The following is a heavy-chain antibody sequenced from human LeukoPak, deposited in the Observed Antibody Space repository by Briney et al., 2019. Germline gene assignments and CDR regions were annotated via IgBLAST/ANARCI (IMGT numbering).Heavy chain of an antibody. CDR3: ARIGYNNDAFDI. D-gene: IGHD1-1*01. Sequence: SGGSGILYCAASGFTFSSYEMNWVRQAPGKGLEWVSYISSSGSTIYYADSVKGRFTISRDNAKNSLYLQMNSLRAEDTAVYYCARIGYNNDAFDIWGQGKMVAVSS. J-gene: IGHJ3*02. V-gene: IGHV3-48*03. CDR2: ISSSGSTI. CDR1: GFTFSSYE.